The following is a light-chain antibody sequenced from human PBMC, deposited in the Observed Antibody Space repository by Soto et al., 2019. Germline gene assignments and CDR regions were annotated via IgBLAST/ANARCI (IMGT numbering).Light chain of an antibody. J-gene: IGKJ1*01. V-gene: IGKV3-15*01. Sequence: EILMTQSPATLSVSPGERATLSCRASQSISSNLAWYHHKPCQAPRLLIYDAFTRATGIPARFSGSGSGTEFTLTISSLQSEDFAVYYCQQYNNWPETFGQGTKVDIK. CDR3: QQYNNWPET. CDR2: DAF. CDR1: QSISSN.